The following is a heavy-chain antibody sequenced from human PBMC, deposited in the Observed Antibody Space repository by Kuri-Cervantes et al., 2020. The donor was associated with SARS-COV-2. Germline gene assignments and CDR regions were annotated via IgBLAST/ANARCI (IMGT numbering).Heavy chain of an antibody. V-gene: IGHV1-3*02. CDR2: SNAGNGNT. CDR1: GYTFTSYA. Sequence: ASVKVSCKASGYTFTSYAMHWVRQAPGQRLEWMGWSNAGNGNTEYSQEFQGRVTITTDTSTSTAYMELRSLRSDDTAVYYCARDGYDFWSGSFFDIWGQGTMVTVSS. D-gene: IGHD3-3*01. J-gene: IGHJ3*02. CDR3: ARDGYDFWSGSFFDI.